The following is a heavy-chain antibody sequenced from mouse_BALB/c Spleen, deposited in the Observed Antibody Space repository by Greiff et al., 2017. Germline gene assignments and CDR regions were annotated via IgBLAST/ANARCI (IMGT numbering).Heavy chain of an antibody. CDR3: ARSEVVGFDY. J-gene: IGHJ2*01. D-gene: IGHD1-1*01. CDR2: IDTSDSYT. Sequence: QVQLQQPGAELVMPGASVKMSCKASGYTFTDYWMHWVKQRPGQGLEWIGAIDTSDSYTSYNQKFKGKATLTVDESSSTAYMQLSSLTSEDSAVYYCARSEVVGFDYWGQGTTLTVSS. CDR1: GYTFTDYW. V-gene: IGHV1-69*01.